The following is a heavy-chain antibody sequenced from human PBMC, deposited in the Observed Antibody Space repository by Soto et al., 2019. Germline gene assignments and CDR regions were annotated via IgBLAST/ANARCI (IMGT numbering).Heavy chain of an antibody. J-gene: IGHJ4*02. Sequence: ASVKVSCKVSGYTLTELSMHWVRQAPGKGLEWMGGFDPEDGETIYAQKFQGRVTMTEDTSTDTAYMELSSLRSEDTAVYYCATFPEIHVGGYVGLLGYFDYWGQGTLVTVSS. CDR1: GYTLTELS. D-gene: IGHD1-26*01. V-gene: IGHV1-24*01. CDR3: ATFPEIHVGGYVGLLGYFDY. CDR2: FDPEDGET.